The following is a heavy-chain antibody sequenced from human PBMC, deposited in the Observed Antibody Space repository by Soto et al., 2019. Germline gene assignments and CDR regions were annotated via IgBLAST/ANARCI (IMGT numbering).Heavy chain of an antibody. V-gene: IGHV4-39*02. CDR2: VYYSGLT. J-gene: IGHJ4*02. CDR3: AKHRSGTMDSH. D-gene: IGHD1-7*01. Sequence: PSETLSLTCSVSGASISESGYYWGWIRQPPGKGLEYIGNVYYSGLTHYSPSLKSRVTMSVDTSQNHFSLTLSSVTAADTAVYYWAKHRSGTMDSHWGQEMRVSVSA. CDR1: GASISESGYY.